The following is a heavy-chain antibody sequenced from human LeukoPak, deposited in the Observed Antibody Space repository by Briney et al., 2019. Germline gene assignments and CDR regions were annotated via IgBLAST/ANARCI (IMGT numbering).Heavy chain of an antibody. CDR3: ARGPPRGKYYYMDV. V-gene: IGHV3-13*01. CDR1: RFTFSSFD. D-gene: IGHD1-1*01. CDR2: IGTASDT. J-gene: IGHJ6*03. Sequence: GGALRLSCAAFRFTFSSFDMHWVRQPTGQGLEWVSTIGTASDTYYPGSVEGRFTLSRDNAKNSLYLQMNSLTAGDTAVYYCARGPPRGKYYYMDVWGKGTTVTVSS.